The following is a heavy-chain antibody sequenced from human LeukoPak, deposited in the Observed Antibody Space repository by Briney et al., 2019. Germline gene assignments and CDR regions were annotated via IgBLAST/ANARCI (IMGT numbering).Heavy chain of an antibody. CDR2: ISGSGGST. V-gene: IGHV3-23*01. J-gene: IGHJ5*02. CDR3: ARDQGAEDVHLLIVVSSGIWDR. Sequence: GNSLRLSCSASGFTFTKYAMTWVRQAPGKGLEWVSSISGSGGSTYYGDSAQGRFTISRDNSRNTVYLQINSLRVEDTAVYYCARDQGAEDVHLLIVVSSGIWDRWGQGTPVTVSS. CDR1: GFTFTKYA. D-gene: IGHD3-16*02.